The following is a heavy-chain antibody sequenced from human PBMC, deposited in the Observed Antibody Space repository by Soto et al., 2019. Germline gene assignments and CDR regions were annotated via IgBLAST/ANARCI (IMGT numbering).Heavy chain of an antibody. V-gene: IGHV1-69*13. Sequence: GASVKASCKASGGTFSSYSISWVQQAPGQGLEWMGGIIPIFGTANYAQKFQGRVTITADESTSTAYMELSSLRSEDTAVYYCAAEPISGSYYPFDYWGQGTLVTVSS. D-gene: IGHD1-26*01. CDR2: IIPIFGTA. J-gene: IGHJ4*02. CDR1: GGTFSSYS. CDR3: AAEPISGSYYPFDY.